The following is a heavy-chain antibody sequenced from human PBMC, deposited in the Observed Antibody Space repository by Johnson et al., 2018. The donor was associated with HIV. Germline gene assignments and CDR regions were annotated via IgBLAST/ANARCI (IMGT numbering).Heavy chain of an antibody. Sequence: VQLVESGGGVVQPGRSLRLSCAASGFIFSSNYMSWVRQAPGKGLEWVSVIYSGGSTYYADSVKGRFTISRDNSRNTLYLQMNSLRVEDTAVYFCAGKTGYDAVDMWGQGTMVTVSS. CDR3: AGKTGYDAVDM. V-gene: IGHV3-66*02. CDR2: IYSGGST. J-gene: IGHJ3*02. D-gene: IGHD3-9*01. CDR1: GFIFSSNY.